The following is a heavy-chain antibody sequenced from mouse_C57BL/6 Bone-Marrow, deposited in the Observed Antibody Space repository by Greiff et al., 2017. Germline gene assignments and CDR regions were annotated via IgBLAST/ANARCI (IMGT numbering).Heavy chain of an antibody. CDR3: IRWLPPYAMDY. V-gene: IGHV14-4*01. D-gene: IGHD2-3*01. CDR2: IDPENGDT. CDR1: GFNIKDDY. J-gene: IGHJ4*01. Sequence: EVNVVESGAELVRPGASVKLSCTASGFNIKDDYMHWVKQRPEQGLEWIGWIDPENGDTEYASKFQGKATITADTSSNTAYLQLSSLTSEDTAVYYCIRWLPPYAMDYWGQGTSVTVSS.